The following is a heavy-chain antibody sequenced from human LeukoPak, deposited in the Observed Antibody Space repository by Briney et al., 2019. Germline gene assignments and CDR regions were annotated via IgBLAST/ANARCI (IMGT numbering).Heavy chain of an antibody. CDR2: ISGSGGTT. V-gene: IGHV3-23*01. Sequence: QSGGSLRLSCAASGFTFSSYAMSWVRQAPGKGLEWVSAISGSGGTTYYADSVKGRFTISRDNSKNTVYLQMNSLRAEDTAVYYCANTAKVTPRDYWGQGTLVTVSS. J-gene: IGHJ4*02. CDR1: GFTFSSYA. CDR3: ANTAKVTPRDY. D-gene: IGHD6-25*01.